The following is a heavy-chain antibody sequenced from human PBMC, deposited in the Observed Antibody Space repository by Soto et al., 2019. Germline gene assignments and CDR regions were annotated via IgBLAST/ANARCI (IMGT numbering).Heavy chain of an antibody. Sequence: EVQLVESGGGLVQPGRSLRLSCAASGFTFDDYAMHWVRQAPGKGLKWVSGISWNSGSIGYADSVKGRFTISRDNAKNSLYLQMNSLRAEDTALYYCAKGKDYGDNRAGPLVYWGQGTLVTVSS. V-gene: IGHV3-9*01. J-gene: IGHJ4*02. CDR2: ISWNSGSI. D-gene: IGHD4-17*01. CDR3: AKGKDYGDNRAGPLVY. CDR1: GFTFDDYA.